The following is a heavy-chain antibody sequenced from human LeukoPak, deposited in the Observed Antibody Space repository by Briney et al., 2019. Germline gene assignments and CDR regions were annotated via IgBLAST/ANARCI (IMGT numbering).Heavy chain of an antibody. V-gene: IGHV4-39*01. J-gene: IGHJ1*01. CDR1: GDSISSSSYY. Sequence: PSGTLSLTCTISGDSISSSSYYWGWIRQPPGKGLEWIGDIYYRGSTYYNPSLKSRVSISIDTSNNQFSLTLNSVTAADTALYFCARRRYYDSTGYLDWGQGTLVTVSS. CDR2: IYYRGST. D-gene: IGHD3-22*01. CDR3: ARRRYYDSTGYLD.